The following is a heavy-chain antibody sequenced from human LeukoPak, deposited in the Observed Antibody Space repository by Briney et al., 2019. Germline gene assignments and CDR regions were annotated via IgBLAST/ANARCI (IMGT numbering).Heavy chain of an antibody. CDR3: AGADCSGGSCYSYYYYYMDV. V-gene: IGHV3-21*01. D-gene: IGHD2-15*01. CDR1: GFTFSSYS. J-gene: IGHJ6*03. Sequence: GGSLRLSCAASGFTFSSYSMNWVRQAPGKGLEWVSSISSSSSYIYYADSVKGRFTISRDNAKNSLYLQMNSLRAEDTAVYYCAGADCSGGSCYSYYYYYMDVWGKGTTVTVSS. CDR2: ISSSSSYI.